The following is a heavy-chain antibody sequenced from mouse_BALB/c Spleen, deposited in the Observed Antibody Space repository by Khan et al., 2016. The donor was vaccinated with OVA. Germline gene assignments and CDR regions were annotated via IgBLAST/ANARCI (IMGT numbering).Heavy chain of an antibody. Sequence: VQLKESGPGLVKPSQSLSLTCTVTGYSITSDYAWNWIRQFPGNKLEWMGYISYSGSTNYNPAFKSRISITRDTSKNQFFLQLNSVTTDDTATYYCARDGSRYNYAMDYWGQGTSVTVSS. D-gene: IGHD2-3*01. V-gene: IGHV3-2*02. CDR3: ARDGSRYNYAMDY. CDR1: GYSITSDYA. CDR2: ISYSGST. J-gene: IGHJ4*01.